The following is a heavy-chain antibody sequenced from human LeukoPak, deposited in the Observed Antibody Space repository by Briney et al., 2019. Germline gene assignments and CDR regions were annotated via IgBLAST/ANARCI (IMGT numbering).Heavy chain of an antibody. D-gene: IGHD2-8*01. CDR2: IYYSGST. CDR3: ARRKGGEYCTNGVCYTIGTRENWFDP. Sequence: TSETLSLTCTVSGGSISSSSYYWGWIRQPPGKGLEWIGSIYYSGSTYYNPSLKSRVTISVDTSKNQFSLKLSSVTAADTAVYYCARRKGGEYCTNGVCYTIGTRENWFDPWGQGTLVTVSS. J-gene: IGHJ5*02. V-gene: IGHV4-39*01. CDR1: GGSISSSSYY.